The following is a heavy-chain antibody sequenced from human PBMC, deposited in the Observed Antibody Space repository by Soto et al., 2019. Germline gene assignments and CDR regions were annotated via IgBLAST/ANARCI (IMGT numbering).Heavy chain of an antibody. J-gene: IGHJ4*02. V-gene: IGHV4-30-4*01. CDR3: ARGGGGYAETKPYDY. CDR1: GGSISSGDYY. D-gene: IGHD5-12*01. CDR2: IYYSGST. Sequence: QVQLQESGPGLVKPSQTLSLTCTVSGGSISSGDYYWSWLRQPPGKGLEGIGYIYYSGSTYYNPSLKSRVTISVDTSKNQFSLKLSSVTAADTAVYYCARGGGGYAETKPYDYWGQGTLVTVSS.